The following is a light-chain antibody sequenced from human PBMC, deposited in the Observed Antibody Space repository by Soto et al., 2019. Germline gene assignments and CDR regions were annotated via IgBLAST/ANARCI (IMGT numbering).Light chain of an antibody. J-gene: IGKJ1*01. CDR3: HPFNTSPQT. CDR2: WAS. Sequence: DIVLTQSPDSLAVSLGERATISCKSSPSILDRSNSKNYLAWYQQKPGQPPKMLIYWASTRESGVPDRFICSGSWTYYTLNMTGLQSEEVAVYYCHPFNTSPQTVGRGTTVEIK. CDR1: PSILDRSNSKNY. V-gene: IGKV4-1*01.